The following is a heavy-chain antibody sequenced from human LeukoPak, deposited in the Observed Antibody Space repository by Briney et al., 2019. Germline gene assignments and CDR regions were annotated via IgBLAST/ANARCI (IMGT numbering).Heavy chain of an antibody. CDR3: ASNSGPRGPSL. CDR1: GYPFTDYY. V-gene: IGHV1-2*02. D-gene: IGHD3-10*01. Sequence: GASVKVSCKASGYPFTDYYLHWVRQAPGQGLEWMGWIDPTSGDTKYAQKFQGRVTMTRDTSISTAYIEVSRLRSDDTAMYYCASNSGPRGPSLWGQGTMVTVSS. CDR2: IDPTSGDT. J-gene: IGHJ3*01.